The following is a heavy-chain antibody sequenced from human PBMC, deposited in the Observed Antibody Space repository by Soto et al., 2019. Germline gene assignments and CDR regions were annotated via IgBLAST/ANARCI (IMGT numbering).Heavy chain of an antibody. J-gene: IGHJ3*02. Sequence: GRSLRLSCAASGFTFSTYAMNWVRQAPGKGLEWVSAISANGAYTYYADSVKGRLTISRDNSVNALYLQMNSVRIEDTAVYYCAHPRGYGVFDAYDIWGQGTMVTVSS. CDR1: GFTFSTYA. D-gene: IGHD2-8*01. CDR3: AHPRGYGVFDAYDI. CDR2: ISANGAYT. V-gene: IGHV3-23*01.